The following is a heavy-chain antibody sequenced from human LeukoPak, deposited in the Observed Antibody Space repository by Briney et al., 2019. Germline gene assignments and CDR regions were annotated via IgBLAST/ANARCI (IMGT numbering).Heavy chain of an antibody. D-gene: IGHD6-19*01. CDR3: ARTGYSSGWYRVDYFDY. CDR2: IKQDGSEK. J-gene: IGHJ4*02. V-gene: IGHV3-7*01. Sequence: PGGSLRLSCAASGFTFSSYWMSWVRQAPGKGLEWVANIKQDGSEKYYVDSVKGRFTISRDNAKNLLYLQMNSLRAEDTAVYYCARTGYSSGWYRVDYFDYWGQGTLVTVSS. CDR1: GFTFSSYW.